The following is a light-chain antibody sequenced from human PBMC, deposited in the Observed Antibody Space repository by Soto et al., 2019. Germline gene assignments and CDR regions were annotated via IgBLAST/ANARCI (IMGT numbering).Light chain of an antibody. J-gene: IGKJ3*01. CDR1: QSVNSNY. CDR2: GAS. V-gene: IGKV3-20*01. Sequence: EIVLTQSPGTLSVSPGERVTLSCRASQSVNSNYLAWYQQRPGQAPRLLIFGASYRATGIPDRFSGSGSGKDFTLTISRLAPEDFAVYYCQQYSSSPPEFTFGPGTKVDSK. CDR3: QQYSSSPPEFT.